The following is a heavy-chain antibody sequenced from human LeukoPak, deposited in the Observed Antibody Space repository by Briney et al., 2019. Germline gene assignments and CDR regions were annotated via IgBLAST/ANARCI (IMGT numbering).Heavy chain of an antibody. V-gene: IGHV6-1*01. CDR3: ARGRLAFYGMDV. D-gene: IGHD6-25*01. Sequence: SRTLSLTCAISGDSVSSNSAAWNWIRQSPSRGLEWLGRTYFRSKWYNDFAPALTSRIIISPDTSKNQFSLQLNSVTPEDTAVYYCARGRLAFYGMDVWGQGTTVTVSS. CDR1: GDSVSSNSAA. CDR2: TYFRSKWYN. J-gene: IGHJ6*02.